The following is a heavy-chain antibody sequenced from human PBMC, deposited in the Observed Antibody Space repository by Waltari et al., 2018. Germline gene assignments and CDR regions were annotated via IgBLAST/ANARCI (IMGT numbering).Heavy chain of an antibody. J-gene: IGHJ6*02. V-gene: IGHV1-46*01. CDR2: INPSGDYT. D-gene: IGHD6-19*01. CDR1: GYTFSDYY. CDR3: ASERRYSTGWNFYGMDV. Sequence: QVQLVQSGAEVKKPGASVKVSCKASGYTFSDYYVHWVRQAPGQGLEWMGIINPSGDYTIYAKKFQGRVSMTGDTSTSTVYMELSSLRSEDTAVYFCASERRYSTGWNFYGMDVWGQGTTVTVSS.